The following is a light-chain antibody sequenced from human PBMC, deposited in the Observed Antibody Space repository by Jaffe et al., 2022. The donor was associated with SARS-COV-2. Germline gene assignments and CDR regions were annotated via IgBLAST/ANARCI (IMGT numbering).Light chain of an antibody. V-gene: IGLV2-11*01. J-gene: IGLJ3*02. CDR3: CTHAGSYTWV. CDR1: SSDVGGYDY. Sequence: QSALTQPRSVSGSPGQSVAISCTGTSSDVGGYDYVSWFQQYSGKAPKLMIYDVTKRPSGVPDRFSGSKSGNTASLTISGLQAEDEADYYCCTHAGSYTWVFGGGTKLTVL. CDR2: DVT.